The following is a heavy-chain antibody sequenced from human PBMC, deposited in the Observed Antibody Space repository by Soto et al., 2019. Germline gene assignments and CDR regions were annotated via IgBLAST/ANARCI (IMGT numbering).Heavy chain of an antibody. CDR3: ARDPRAETLKSVTLILAGFQH. Sequence: GASVKVSCKAPGYTFTSYAMHWVRQAPGQRLEWMGWINAGNGNTKYSQKFQGRVTITRDTSASTAYMELSSLRSEDTAVYYCARDPRAETLKSVTLILAGFQHWGQGTLVTVSS. V-gene: IGHV1-3*01. D-gene: IGHD4-17*01. CDR2: INAGNGNT. J-gene: IGHJ1*01. CDR1: GYTFTSYA.